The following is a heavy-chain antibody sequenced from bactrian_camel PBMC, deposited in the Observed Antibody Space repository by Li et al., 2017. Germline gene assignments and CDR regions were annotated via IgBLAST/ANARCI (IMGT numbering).Heavy chain of an antibody. CDR3: EADPAPCTGSLIMEWEYNY. CDR2: IYYGGAAGDRT. D-gene: IGHD8*01. J-gene: IGHJ4*01. V-gene: IGHV3S54*01. Sequence: VQLVESGGGSVQAGGSLRLSCAVSGSPISGKCMAWFRQAGGKERELAAVIYYGGAAGDRTFHADSVKGRFTISQDSTANTAYLRLQMNSLKPEDTAMYYCEADPAPCTGSLIMEWEYNYMGQGTQVTVS. CDR1: GSPISGKC.